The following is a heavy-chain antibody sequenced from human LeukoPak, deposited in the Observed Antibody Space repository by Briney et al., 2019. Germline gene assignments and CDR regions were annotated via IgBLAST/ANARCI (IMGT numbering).Heavy chain of an antibody. CDR1: GFTFSSYW. CDR3: ARAPSLRLGGLSLSCWFDP. J-gene: IGHJ5*02. V-gene: IGHV3-74*01. CDR2: INSDGSST. Sequence: PGGSLRLSCAASGFTFSSYWMHWVRQAPGKGLVWVSRINSDGSSTSYADSVKGRFAISRDNAKNTLYLQMNSLRAEDTAVYYCARAPSLRLGGLSLSCWFDPWGQGTLVTVSS. D-gene: IGHD3-16*02.